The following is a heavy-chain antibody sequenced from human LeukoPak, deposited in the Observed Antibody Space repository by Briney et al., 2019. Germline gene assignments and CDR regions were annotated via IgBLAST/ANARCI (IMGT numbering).Heavy chain of an antibody. CDR1: GFTFSVSA. V-gene: IGHV3-73*01. CDR3: TTDRNYYDSSGYYHYYYYMDV. J-gene: IGHJ6*03. CDR2: IRIKANSYAT. Sequence: GGSLRLSCAASGFTFSVSAMHWVRQASGKGLEWVGRIRIKANSYATVYSASVKGRFTISRDDSKDTAYLQMNSLKTEDTAVYYCTTDRNYYDSSGYYHYYYYMDVWGKGTTVTISS. D-gene: IGHD3-22*01.